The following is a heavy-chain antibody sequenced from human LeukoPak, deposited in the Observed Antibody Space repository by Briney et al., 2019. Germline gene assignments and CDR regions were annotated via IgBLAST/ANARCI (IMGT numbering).Heavy chain of an antibody. V-gene: IGHV3-53*01. CDR3: ARVAPAVKGAYFDY. Sequence: GGSLRLSCAASGFTFSSNYMTWVRQAPGKGLEWVSVIYSGGGTNYADSVKGRFTISRDNSKNTLYLQMNSLRAEDTAVYYCARVAPAVKGAYFDYWGQGTLVTVSS. J-gene: IGHJ4*02. CDR1: GFTFSSNY. D-gene: IGHD3-16*01. CDR2: IYSGGGT.